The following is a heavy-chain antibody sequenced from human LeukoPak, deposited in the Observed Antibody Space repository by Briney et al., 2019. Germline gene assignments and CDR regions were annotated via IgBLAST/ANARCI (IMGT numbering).Heavy chain of an antibody. D-gene: IGHD4-17*01. J-gene: IGHJ5*02. V-gene: IGHV5-10-1*01. CDR3: TRSLTTTVTTRFDP. CDR1: RYSFTNSW. Sequence: GESLKISCKGSRYSFTNSWIGWVRQMPGKGLEWMGRIDPSDSYTNYSPSFQGHVTMSADKSTSTVYLQWSSLKASDTAMYYCTRSLTTTVTTRFDPWGQGTLVTASS. CDR2: IDPSDSYT.